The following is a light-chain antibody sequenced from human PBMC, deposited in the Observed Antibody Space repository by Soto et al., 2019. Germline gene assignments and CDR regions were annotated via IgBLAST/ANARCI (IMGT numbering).Light chain of an antibody. CDR3: QKYTTVPA. V-gene: IGKV1-27*01. J-gene: IGKJ4*01. CDR1: QGISNY. CDR2: AAS. Sequence: DIQMTQSPSSLSASVGDRVTITCRASQGISNYLAWYQQIPGKVPKLLISAASTLQSGVPSQFNGSGSAADCTLTISSLQPEDVATYYCQKYTTVPAFGGGTKVEIK.